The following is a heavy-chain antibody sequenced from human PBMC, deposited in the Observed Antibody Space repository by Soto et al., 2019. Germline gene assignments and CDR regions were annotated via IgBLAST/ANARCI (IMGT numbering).Heavy chain of an antibody. V-gene: IGHV4-34*01. D-gene: IGHD4-17*01. CDR1: GGSFSGYY. CDR3: AIKPPYYGDYKVDV. CDR2: INHSGST. J-gene: IGHJ6*02. Sequence: QVQLQQWGAGLLKPSETLPLTCAVYGGSFSGYYWSWIRQPPGKGLEWIGEINHSGSTNYNPSLKSRVTISVDTSKNQFSLKLSSVTAADTAVYYCAIKPPYYGDYKVDVWGQGTTVTVSS.